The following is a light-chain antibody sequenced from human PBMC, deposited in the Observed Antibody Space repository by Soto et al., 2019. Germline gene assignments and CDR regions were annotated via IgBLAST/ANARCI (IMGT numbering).Light chain of an antibody. CDR2: AAS. J-gene: IGKJ1*01. Sequence: DIQMTQSPSSLSASVGDRVTITCRASQSISTYLNWYHQKPGKAPKLLIYAASSLQSGVPSRFSGSGSGTDFTLTISSLQPEDFATYYCQQYNSYSPTFGQGTRVEIK. V-gene: IGKV1-39*01. CDR3: QQYNSYSPT. CDR1: QSISTY.